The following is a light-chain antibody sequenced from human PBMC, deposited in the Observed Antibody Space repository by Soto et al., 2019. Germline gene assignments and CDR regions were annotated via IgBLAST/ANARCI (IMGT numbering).Light chain of an antibody. CDR1: SSDDGAYNY. J-gene: IGLJ2*01. V-gene: IGLV2-11*01. CDR3: CSYPSL. CDR2: DVT. Sequence: QSALTQPRSVSGSPGQSVTISCTGTSSDDGAYNYVSWYQQYPGKAPKLLIYDVTKRPSGVPDRFSGSKSGNTASLTISGLQAEDEADYYCCSYPSLFGGGTQLTVL.